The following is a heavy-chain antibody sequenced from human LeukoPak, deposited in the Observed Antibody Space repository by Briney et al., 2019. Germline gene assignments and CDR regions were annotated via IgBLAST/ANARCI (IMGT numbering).Heavy chain of an antibody. CDR1: GFTFTDYY. Sequence: GGSLRLSCAASGFTFTDYYMNWIRQAPGKGLEWVSYISGSGSDLDYAGSVKGRFTISRDNAKNSLYLQMNSLRVEDTAVYYCARDSLNWRAPLGYWGQGILVTVSS. J-gene: IGHJ4*02. CDR3: ARDSLNWRAPLGY. CDR2: ISGSGSDL. D-gene: IGHD1-1*01. V-gene: IGHV3-11*04.